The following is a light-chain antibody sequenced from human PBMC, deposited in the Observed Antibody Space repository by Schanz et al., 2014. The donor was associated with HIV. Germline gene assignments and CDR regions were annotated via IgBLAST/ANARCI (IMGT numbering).Light chain of an antibody. J-gene: IGKJ1*01. CDR3: QQYGSSPET. Sequence: EIVLTQSPGTLSLSPGDRATLSCRASQSVTSSYLAWYQQKPGQAPRLLIYAASRRATGIPDRFSGSGSGTDFTLTINRLEPEDFAVYYCQQYGSSPETFGQGTKVEIK. CDR1: QSVTSSY. V-gene: IGKV3-20*01. CDR2: AAS.